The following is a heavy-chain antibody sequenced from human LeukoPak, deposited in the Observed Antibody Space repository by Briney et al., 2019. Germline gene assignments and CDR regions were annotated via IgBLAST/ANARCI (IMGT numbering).Heavy chain of an antibody. CDR1: GFTFSSYS. J-gene: IGHJ6*02. CDR2: ISSSISYI. V-gene: IGHV3-21*04. CDR3: ARDSKIQLWLRIVDYYGMDV. Sequence: PGGSLRLSCAASGFTFSSYSMNWVRQAPGKGLEWVSSISSSISYIYYADSVKGRFTISRDNAKNSLYLQMNSLRAEDTAVYYCARDSKIQLWLRIVDYYGMDVWGQGTTVTVSS. D-gene: IGHD5-18*01.